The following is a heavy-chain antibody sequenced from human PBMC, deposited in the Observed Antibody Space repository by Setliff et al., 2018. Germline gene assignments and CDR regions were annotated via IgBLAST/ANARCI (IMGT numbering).Heavy chain of an antibody. Sequence: PSETLSLTCAVSGGSISSGNWWSWVRQTPGKGLERIGEINHSGKTNHKPSLKSRVTMSVDKSKNQFSLKLNSVTAADTAVYYCARSYSNSLEYWGQGTLVTVSS. CDR1: GGSISSGNW. D-gene: IGHD4-4*01. CDR2: INHSGKT. V-gene: IGHV4-4*02. CDR3: ARSYSNSLEY. J-gene: IGHJ4*02.